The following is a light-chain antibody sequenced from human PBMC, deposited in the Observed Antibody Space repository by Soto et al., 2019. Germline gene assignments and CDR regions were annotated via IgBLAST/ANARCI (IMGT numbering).Light chain of an antibody. CDR3: QQYNNWLWT. V-gene: IGKV3D-15*01. CDR2: DAS. CDR1: QSVTSK. Sequence: IVMTQSPATLSVSPGDRVTLSCRASQSVTSKLAWYQHNPGQAPRLLIYDASTRATGIPVRFSGSGSGTEFTLTINSLQSEDFAVYYCQQYNNWLWTFGQGTKLEIK. J-gene: IGKJ1*01.